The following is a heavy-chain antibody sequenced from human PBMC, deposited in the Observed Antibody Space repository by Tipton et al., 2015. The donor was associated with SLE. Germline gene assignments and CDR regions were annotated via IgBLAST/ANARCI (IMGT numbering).Heavy chain of an antibody. V-gene: IGHV1-3*01. CDR1: GDTFTIYT. D-gene: IGHD2-15*01. J-gene: IGHJ4*02. CDR3: AKDSYLSGWAWDS. CDR2: INAGNGNT. Sequence: QSGAEVKKPGASVRISCKAPGDTFTIYTVHWLRQAPGQGPEWMGYINAGNGNTIYSQKFQDRLTITRDTSATTLYMHLISLRSEDAAVYFCAKDSYLSGWAWDSWVQVSLVTVSS.